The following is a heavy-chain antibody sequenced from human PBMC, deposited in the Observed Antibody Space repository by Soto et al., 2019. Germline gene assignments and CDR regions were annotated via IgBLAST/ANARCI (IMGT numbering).Heavy chain of an antibody. CDR2: IYYSGST. Sequence: SETLSLTCTVSGGSISSGGYYWSWIRQHPGEGLEWIGYIYYSGSTYYNPSLKSRITINPDTSKNQFSLQLSSVTPEDTAVYYCARENTMVRGAINPLDFWGQGTLVTVSS. CDR3: ARENTMVRGAINPLDF. CDR1: GGSISSGGYY. V-gene: IGHV4-31*03. D-gene: IGHD3-10*01. J-gene: IGHJ4*02.